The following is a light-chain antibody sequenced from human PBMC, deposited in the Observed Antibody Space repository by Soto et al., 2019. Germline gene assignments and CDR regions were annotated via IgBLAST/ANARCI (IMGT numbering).Light chain of an antibody. J-gene: IGKJ4*01. CDR1: QTVNNW. CDR3: QQYNSYSLLT. CDR2: KSS. Sequence: DIPMTQSPSTLSASVGDRVTITCRASQTVNNWLAWYQQKPGKPPKLLISKSSNLESGVPSRFNGSGSETEFTLTISSLQPDDFATYYCQQYNSYSLLTFAGGTRVDIK. V-gene: IGKV1-5*03.